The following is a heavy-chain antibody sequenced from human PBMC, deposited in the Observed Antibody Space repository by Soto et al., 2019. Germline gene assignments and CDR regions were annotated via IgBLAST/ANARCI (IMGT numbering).Heavy chain of an antibody. J-gene: IGHJ6*02. V-gene: IGHV4-59*01. CDR3: ARDLWGYCGTDCYPLDV. CDR1: GGSISSYY. Sequence: SETLSLTCTVSGGSISSYYWSWIRQPPGKGLEWIGYMYNTGSTVYNPSLKSRVTISVDTSKNQFSLKLNAVTAADTAVYYCARDLWGYCGTDCYPLDVCGQGTTVPVSS. CDR2: MYNTGST. D-gene: IGHD2-21*02.